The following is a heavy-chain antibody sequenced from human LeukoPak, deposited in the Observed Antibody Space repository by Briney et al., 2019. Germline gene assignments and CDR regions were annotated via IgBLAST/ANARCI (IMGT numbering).Heavy chain of an antibody. CDR2: ISSSGDTI. D-gene: IGHD2-2*01. CDR1: GFTFSSYE. V-gene: IGHV3-48*03. CDR3: ARGGYCSSTICYLWNAFDM. Sequence: GGSLRLSCAASGFTFSSYEMNWVRQAPGKGLEWVSDISSSGDTIYADSVKGRFTISRDNAKNSLYLQMNGLRAEDTAVYYCARGGYCSSTICYLWNAFDMWGQGTMVTVSS. J-gene: IGHJ3*02.